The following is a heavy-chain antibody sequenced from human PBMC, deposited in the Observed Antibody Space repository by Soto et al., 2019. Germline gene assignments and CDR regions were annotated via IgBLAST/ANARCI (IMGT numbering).Heavy chain of an antibody. CDR3: ARGVPDATDKYYFDS. CDR1: GGSFSVYY. J-gene: IGHJ4*02. V-gene: IGHV4-34*01. Sequence: PSETLSLTCAVYGGSFSVYYWSLIRQSPEKGLEWIGEIDHSGSTNQNPSLKSRVSISVDTSKNQFSLKLRSLTAADTAVYYCARGVPDATDKYYFDSWGLGTLVTVSS. CDR2: IDHSGST.